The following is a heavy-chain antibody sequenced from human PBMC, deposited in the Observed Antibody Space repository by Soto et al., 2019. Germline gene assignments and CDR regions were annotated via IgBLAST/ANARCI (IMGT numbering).Heavy chain of an antibody. D-gene: IGHD2-2*01. J-gene: IGHJ5*02. CDR1: SGSISSGGYS. V-gene: IGHV4-30-2*01. Sequence: TLSLTCAVSSGSISSGGYSWSWIRQPPGKGLEWIGYIYHSGSTYYNPSLKSRVTISVDRSKNQFSLKLSSVTAADTAVYYCARVRFIVVVPAAIFDPWGQGTLVTVSS. CDR2: IYHSGST. CDR3: ARVRFIVVVPAAIFDP.